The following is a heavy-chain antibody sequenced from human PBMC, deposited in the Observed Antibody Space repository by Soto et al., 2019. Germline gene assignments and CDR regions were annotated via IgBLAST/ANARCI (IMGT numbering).Heavy chain of an antibody. CDR2: ISSSGTNT. D-gene: IGHD3-10*01. V-gene: IGHV3-23*01. Sequence: RPMRLPRAAAGCKFVTFDRRWVRQAPGKGLEWVAAISSSGTNTPYADSVNGRFTISRDNSKNTLYLQMNSLRAEDTAVYFCGDNSGGSYNYDYWGQGSLDTGSS. CDR1: GCKFVTFD. CDR3: GDNSGGSYNYDY. J-gene: IGHJ4*02.